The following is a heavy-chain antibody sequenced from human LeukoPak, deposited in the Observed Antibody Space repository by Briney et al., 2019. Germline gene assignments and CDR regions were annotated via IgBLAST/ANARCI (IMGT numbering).Heavy chain of an antibody. CDR3: AGCYEAFDI. CDR1: VFPFSSYA. D-gene: IGHD4/OR15-4a*01. J-gene: IGHJ3*02. V-gene: IGHV3-23*01. Sequence: GVSLRLFYAVSVFPFSSYAISWVREAPAKGLEGVSGISTSCGSTYYADSLERRFTISRNNSKNTLYLQMNSLRAEDTAVYYCAGCYEAFDIWGQGTMVTVSS. CDR2: ISTSCGST.